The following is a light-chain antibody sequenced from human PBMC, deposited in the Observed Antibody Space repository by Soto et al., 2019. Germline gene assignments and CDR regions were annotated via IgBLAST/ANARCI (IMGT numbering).Light chain of an antibody. CDR2: QDS. CDR1: KLGDKY. Sequence: ELTQPPSVSVSPGQTASITCSGDKLGDKYACWYQQKPGQSPVLVIYQDSKRPSGIPERFSGSNSGNTATLTISGTQAMDEADYYCQAWDSSLVVFGGGTKLTVL. J-gene: IGLJ2*01. CDR3: QAWDSSLVV. V-gene: IGLV3-1*01.